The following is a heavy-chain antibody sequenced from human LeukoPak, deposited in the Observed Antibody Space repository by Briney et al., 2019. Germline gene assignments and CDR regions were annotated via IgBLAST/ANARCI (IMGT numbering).Heavy chain of an antibody. CDR3: GRHRSGSGTYFIDY. Sequence: GGSLRLSCAASGFTFSSYSMNWVRQAPGKGLEWVSSISSSSSYIYYADSVKGRFTISRDNARNSLYLQMTSLRAEDTAVYYCGRHRSGSGTYFIDYWGQGTLVSVSS. J-gene: IGHJ4*02. CDR1: GFTFSSYS. D-gene: IGHD3-10*01. V-gene: IGHV3-21*01. CDR2: ISSSSSYI.